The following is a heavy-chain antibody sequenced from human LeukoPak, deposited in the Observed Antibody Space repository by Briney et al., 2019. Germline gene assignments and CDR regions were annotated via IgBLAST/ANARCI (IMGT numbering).Heavy chain of an antibody. D-gene: IGHD1-1*01. CDR3: ATYTGDPYYYHYMDV. V-gene: IGHV4-4*07. Sequence: SETLSLTCTVSGGSISSYYWSWIRQPAGKGLEWIGRIYTSGSTNYNPSLKSRVTMSVDTSKNQFSLKLSSVTAADTAVYYCATYTGDPYYYHYMDVWGKGTTVTVSS. CDR2: IYTSGST. CDR1: GGSISSYY. J-gene: IGHJ6*03.